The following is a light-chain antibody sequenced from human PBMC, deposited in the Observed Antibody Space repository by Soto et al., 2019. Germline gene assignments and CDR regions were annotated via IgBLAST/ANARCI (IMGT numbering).Light chain of an antibody. CDR3: CSYAGTYTFDV. CDR1: SSDVGMYNY. Sequence: QSVLTQPRSVSGSPGQSVTISCTGTSSDVGMYNYVSWYQHHPGKAPKLMIYDVSERPSRVPDRFSGSKSGNTASLTISGLQAEDEADYYCCSYAGTYTFDVFGTGTKLTVL. V-gene: IGLV2-11*02. J-gene: IGLJ1*01. CDR2: DVS.